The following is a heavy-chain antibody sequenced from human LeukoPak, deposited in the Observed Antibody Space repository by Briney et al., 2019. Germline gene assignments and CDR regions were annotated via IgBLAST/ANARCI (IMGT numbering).Heavy chain of an antibody. CDR1: GFTFSDYY. Sequence: GGSLRLSCAASGFTFSDYYMSWIRQAPGKGLEWVSYISSSSSYTNYADSVKGRFTISRDNAKNSLYLQMSSLRAEDTAVYYCARQNVVPAAIDVYNWFDPWGQGTLVTVSS. CDR3: ARQNVVPAAIDVYNWFDP. J-gene: IGHJ5*02. D-gene: IGHD2-2*02. CDR2: ISSSSSYT. V-gene: IGHV3-11*03.